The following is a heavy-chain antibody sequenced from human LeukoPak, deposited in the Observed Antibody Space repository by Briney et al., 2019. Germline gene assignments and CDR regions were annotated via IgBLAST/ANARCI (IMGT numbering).Heavy chain of an antibody. CDR3: ARGGPQYGGYVHY. Sequence: GRSPRLSSAASGFTFSNYAIHWVRQAPGKGLEWVAIISYDGSNEYYGDSVKGRFTISRDNSKNTLYLQMNSLRAEDTAVYYCARGGPQYGGYVHYWGQGTLVTVSS. J-gene: IGHJ4*02. D-gene: IGHD4/OR15-4a*01. CDR1: GFTFSNYA. V-gene: IGHV3-30*04. CDR2: ISYDGSNE.